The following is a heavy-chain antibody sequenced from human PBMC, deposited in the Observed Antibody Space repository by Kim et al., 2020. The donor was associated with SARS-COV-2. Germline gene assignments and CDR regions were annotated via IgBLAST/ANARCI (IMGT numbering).Heavy chain of an antibody. CDR3: AKDRSYYGTTDAFDI. J-gene: IGHJ3*02. Sequence: GGSLRLSCSASGFTFSSYAMSWVRQAPGKGLEWVSAISGSGGSTYYADSVKGRFTISRDNSKNTLYLQMNSLRAEDTAVYYCAKDRSYYGTTDAFDIWGQGTMVTVSS. CDR1: GFTFSSYA. CDR2: ISGSGGST. V-gene: IGHV3-23*01. D-gene: IGHD4-17*01.